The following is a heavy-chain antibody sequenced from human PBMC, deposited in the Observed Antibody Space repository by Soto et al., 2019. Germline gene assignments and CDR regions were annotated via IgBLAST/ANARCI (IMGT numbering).Heavy chain of an antibody. J-gene: IGHJ6*03. Sequence: QLQLQESGPGLVKPSETLSLTCTVSGGSISSSSYYWGWIRQPPGKGLEWIGSIYYSGSTYYNPSLKSRVTISVDTSKNQFSLKLSSVTAADTAVYYCARHETTVTYYYYYYMDVWGKGTTVTVSS. CDR1: GGSISSSSYY. CDR3: ARHETTVTYYYYYYMDV. D-gene: IGHD4-4*01. V-gene: IGHV4-39*01. CDR2: IYYSGST.